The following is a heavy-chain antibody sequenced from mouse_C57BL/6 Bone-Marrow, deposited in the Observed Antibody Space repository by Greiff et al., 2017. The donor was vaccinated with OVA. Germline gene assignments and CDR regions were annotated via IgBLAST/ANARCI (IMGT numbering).Heavy chain of an antibody. CDR3: ARFYDGNWYFDV. CDR1: GYSITSDY. Sequence: VQLKESGPGLAKPSQTLSLTCSVTGYSITSDYWNWIRKFPGNKLEYIGYISYSGSTYYNPSLKSRISITRDTAKNQYYLQLNSVTTEDKATYYCARFYDGNWYFDVWGKGTTVTVSS. J-gene: IGHJ1*03. D-gene: IGHD2-3*01. CDR2: ISYSGST. V-gene: IGHV3-8*01.